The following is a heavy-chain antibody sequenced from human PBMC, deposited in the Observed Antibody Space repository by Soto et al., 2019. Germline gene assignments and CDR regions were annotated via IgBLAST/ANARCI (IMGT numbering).Heavy chain of an antibody. CDR2: VSHDGSYQ. V-gene: IGHV3-30*03. J-gene: IGHJ4*02. D-gene: IGHD1-26*01. CDR3: VKWDNAYFDY. Sequence: GGXLRLSCAASGVIFSYSGMHWVRQAPGKGLEWVAVVSHDGSYQNYADSVKGRFIVSRDNSKNTVDLLMNNLRVDDTAVYFCVKWDNAYFDYWGPGTLVTVSS. CDR1: GVIFSYSG.